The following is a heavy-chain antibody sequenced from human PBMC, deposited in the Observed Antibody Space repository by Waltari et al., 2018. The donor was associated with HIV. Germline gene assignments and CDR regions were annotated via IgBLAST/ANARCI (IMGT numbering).Heavy chain of an antibody. CDR1: GFTFSYYG. J-gene: IGHJ6*02. V-gene: IGHV3-33*01. CDR2: MWHEGSNE. D-gene: IGHD3-10*01. CDR3: ARVMRFGEIFSSYGYYGMDV. Sequence: QVQLVESGGGVAQSGRSLRLSCAASGFTFSYYGMHWVRQAPGKGLEWVGVMWHEGSNEDYADSVKGRVTISRDNSRNILYLQMRNLRVEDTAVYYCARVMRFGEIFSSYGYYGMDVWGQGTTVSVPS.